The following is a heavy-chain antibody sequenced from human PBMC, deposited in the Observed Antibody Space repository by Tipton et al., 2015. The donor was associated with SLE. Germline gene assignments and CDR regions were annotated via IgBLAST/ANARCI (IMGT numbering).Heavy chain of an antibody. CDR3: ARERGLRFVPTYYMDV. CDR1: GVSINNIIYS. CDR2: IYHSGNT. V-gene: IGHV4-30-2*01. Sequence: TLSLTCAVSGVSINNIIYSWTWIRQPPGKGLEWIGNIYHSGNTHYNPSLKSRVTISVDTSKNQFSLKLSSVTAADTAVYYCARERGLRFVPTYYMDVWGKGATVTVSS. J-gene: IGHJ6*03. D-gene: IGHD3-3*01.